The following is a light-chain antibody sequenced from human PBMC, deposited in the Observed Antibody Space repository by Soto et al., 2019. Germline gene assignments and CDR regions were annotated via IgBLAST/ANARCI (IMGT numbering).Light chain of an antibody. CDR1: QSVLYSSNNKNY. J-gene: IGKJ1*01. CDR3: QQYYSTPQA. V-gene: IGKV4-1*01. Sequence: DIVMTQSPDSLAVSLGERATINCKSSQSVLYSSNNKNYLAWYQQKPGQPPKLLIYWASTRESGVPDRFSGGGSGTDFTLTISSLQAEDLAVYYCQQYYSTPQAFGQGTKVEIK. CDR2: WAS.